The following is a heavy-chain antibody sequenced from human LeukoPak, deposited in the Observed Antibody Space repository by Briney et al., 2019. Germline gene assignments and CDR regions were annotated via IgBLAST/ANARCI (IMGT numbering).Heavy chain of an antibody. CDR1: GFTFTNYE. V-gene: IGHV3-48*03. J-gene: IGHJ4*02. Sequence: PGGSLRLSCAASGFTFTNYEMNWVRQAPGKGLEWVSYISTSGSPIYYADSVKGRFTISRDNAKNSLYLQMNSLRAEDTAVYYCARIYYDSSGSFFDYWGQGTLVTVSS. CDR2: ISTSGSPI. CDR3: ARIYYDSSGSFFDY. D-gene: IGHD3-22*01.